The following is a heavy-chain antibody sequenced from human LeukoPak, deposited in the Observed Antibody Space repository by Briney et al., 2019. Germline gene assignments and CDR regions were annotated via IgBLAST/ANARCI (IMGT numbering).Heavy chain of an antibody. CDR3: ARSIVVAGIVSDYYYYAMDV. Sequence: PSQTLSLTCTVSGGSINSYYWSWLRHPPGKGLEWLGYNHYCGSPNYSPSLKSRVTISVHTSKNKFSLKLSSVTAADTAVYYCARSIVVAGIVSDYYYYAMDVWGPGTTVTVSS. CDR1: GGSINSYY. J-gene: IGHJ6*02. CDR2: NHYCGSP. D-gene: IGHD6-19*01. V-gene: IGHV4-59*08.